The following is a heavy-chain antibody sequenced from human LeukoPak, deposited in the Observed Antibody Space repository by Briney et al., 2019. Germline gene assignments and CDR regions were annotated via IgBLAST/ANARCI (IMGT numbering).Heavy chain of an antibody. CDR2: INPNSDGT. CDR3: ARVLEMATPGGDY. V-gene: IGHV1-2*02. CDR1: GYTFTDYY. Sequence: GASVKVSCKASGYTFTDYYMHWVPQAPGQGLEWMGWINPNSDGTNYAQKFQGRVTIIRDTSISTAYMELSRLSSDDTAVYYCARVLEMATPGGDYWGQGTLVTVSS. D-gene: IGHD5-24*01. J-gene: IGHJ4*02.